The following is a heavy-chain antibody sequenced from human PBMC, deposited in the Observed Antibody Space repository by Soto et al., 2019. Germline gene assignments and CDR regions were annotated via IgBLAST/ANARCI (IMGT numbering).Heavy chain of an antibody. CDR1: GFTFSSYA. Sequence: QVQLVESEGGVVQPGRSLRLSCAASGFTFSSYAMHWVRPAPGKGLEWVAVISYDGSNKYYADSVKGRFTISRDNSKNTLYLQMNSLRAEDTAVYYCARDMMDSNYYGMDVWGQGTTVTVSS. CDR2: ISYDGSNK. J-gene: IGHJ6*02. V-gene: IGHV3-30-3*01. CDR3: ARDMMDSNYYGMDV. D-gene: IGHD3-22*01.